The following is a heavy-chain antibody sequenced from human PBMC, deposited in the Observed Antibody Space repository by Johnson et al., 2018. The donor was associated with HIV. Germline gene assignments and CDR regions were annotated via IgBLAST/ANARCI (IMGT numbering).Heavy chain of an antibody. Sequence: VQLVESGGGLVKPGGSLRLSCAASGFTFDDYAMHWVRQAPGKGLEWVSGISWNSGSIGYADSVKGRFTISRDNAKNTLYLQMTSLRAEDTAMYFCAKDRWELFWGGGEASHDAFDIWGQGTMVTVSS. J-gene: IGHJ3*02. CDR1: GFTFDDYA. V-gene: IGHV3-9*01. D-gene: IGHD1-26*01. CDR3: AKDRWELFWGGGEASHDAFDI. CDR2: ISWNSGSI.